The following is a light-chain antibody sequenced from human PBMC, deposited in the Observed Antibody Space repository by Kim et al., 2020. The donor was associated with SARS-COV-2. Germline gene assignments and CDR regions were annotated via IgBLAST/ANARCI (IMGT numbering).Light chain of an antibody. CDR2: DTY. Sequence: MVTISCSGSISKMGKKYVSWYQQLPGTAPKLLIYDTYKRPSGISDRFSGSKSGTSATLEIAGLQTGDEAVYYCGSWDSSLNTGQVFGGGTQLTVL. CDR1: ISKMGKKY. CDR3: GSWDSSLNTGQV. V-gene: IGLV1-51*01. J-gene: IGLJ2*01.